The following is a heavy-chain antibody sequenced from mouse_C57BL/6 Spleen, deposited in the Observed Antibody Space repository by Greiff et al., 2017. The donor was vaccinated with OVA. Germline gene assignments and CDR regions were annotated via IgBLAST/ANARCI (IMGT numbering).Heavy chain of an antibody. D-gene: IGHD2-2*01. J-gene: IGHJ4*01. CDR2: ISNGGGST. CDR3: AREGDGYVDYYAMDY. Sequence: EVKLVESGGGLVQPGGSLKLSCAASGFTFSDYYMYWVRQTPEKRLEWVAYISNGGGSTYYPDTVKGRFTISRDNAKNTLYLQMSRLKSEDTAMYYCAREGDGYVDYYAMDYWGQGTSVTVSS. V-gene: IGHV5-12*01. CDR1: GFTFSDYY.